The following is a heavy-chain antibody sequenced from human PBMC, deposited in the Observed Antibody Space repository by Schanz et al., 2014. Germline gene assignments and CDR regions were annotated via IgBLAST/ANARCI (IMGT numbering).Heavy chain of an antibody. J-gene: IGHJ6*03. V-gene: IGHV3-21*01. CDR1: GFIFSNSW. CDR2: ISSSSSYI. Sequence: EVQLVESGGGLVQPGGSLRLSCAASGFIFSNSWMNWVRQAPGKGLEWVSSISSSSSYISYADSVKGRFTISRDNAKNSLYLQMNSLRAEDTAVYYCARPSDSSWYMDVWGKGTTVTVSS. CDR3: ARPSDSSWYMDV. D-gene: IGHD2-21*02.